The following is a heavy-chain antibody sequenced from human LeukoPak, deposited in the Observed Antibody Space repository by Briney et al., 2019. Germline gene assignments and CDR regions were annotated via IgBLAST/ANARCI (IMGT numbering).Heavy chain of an antibody. D-gene: IGHD3-9*01. CDR1: GFTFSSYE. CDR2: ISSSGSTI. CDR3: ARAGSLVIRNYYFDY. Sequence: GGSLRLSCAASGFTFSSYEMNWVRQAPGKGLEWFSYISSSGSTIYYADSVKGRFTISRDSSKNTLYLQMNSLRAEDTAVYYCARAGSLVIRNYYFDYWGQGTLVTVSS. J-gene: IGHJ4*02. V-gene: IGHV3-48*03.